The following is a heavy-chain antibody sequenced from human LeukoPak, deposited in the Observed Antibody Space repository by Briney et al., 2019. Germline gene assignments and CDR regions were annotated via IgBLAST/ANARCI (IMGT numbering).Heavy chain of an antibody. CDR2: IYPSDSDT. Sequence: GESPKISCKGSGFSFTTYWIGWVRQMPGKGLEWMGIIYPSDSDTRYSPSFQGQVTISADKSISTAYLQWSSLKASDTAMYYCASRYPTSDFDYWGQGTLVTVSS. CDR1: GFSFTTYW. CDR3: ASRYPTSDFDY. D-gene: IGHD1-14*01. J-gene: IGHJ4*02. V-gene: IGHV5-51*01.